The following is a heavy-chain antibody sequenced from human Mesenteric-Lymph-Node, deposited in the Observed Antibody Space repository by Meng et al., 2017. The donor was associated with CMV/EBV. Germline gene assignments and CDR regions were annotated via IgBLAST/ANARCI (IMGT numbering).Heavy chain of an antibody. J-gene: IGHJ5*02. CDR1: GFTFSSYS. CDR3: ARGRFRFDT. Sequence: GRSLRLSCAASGFTFSSYSLNWVRQAPGKGLEWVSFVSSNSNFIHYADSVKGRFTISRDTAKNSLYLQMNSLRAEDTAVYYCARGRFRFDTWGQGTLVTVSS. CDR2: VSSNSNFI. V-gene: IGHV3-21*05.